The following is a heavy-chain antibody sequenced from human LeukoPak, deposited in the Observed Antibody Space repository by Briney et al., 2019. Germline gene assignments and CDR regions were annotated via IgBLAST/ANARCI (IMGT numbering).Heavy chain of an antibody. CDR1: GFTFDDYA. D-gene: IGHD2-15*01. Sequence: GGSLRLSCTASGFTFDDYAMHWVRQAPGKGPEWVSLISRDGGSTYYADSVEGRFTISRDNSKNSLYLQMNSLRTEDTALYYCVKDRRDLGYCDGDTCYSPSDVWGKGTTVTVSS. CDR3: VKDRRDLGYCDGDTCYSPSDV. V-gene: IGHV3-43*02. J-gene: IGHJ6*04. CDR2: ISRDGGST.